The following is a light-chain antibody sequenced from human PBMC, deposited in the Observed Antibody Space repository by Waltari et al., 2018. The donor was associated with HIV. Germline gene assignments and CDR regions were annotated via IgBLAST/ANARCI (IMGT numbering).Light chain of an antibody. V-gene: IGLV2-14*03. Sequence: QSALTQPASVSGSPRQSITISCTGTRSDIGAYNFFAWYQQHPDSAPKLIIYDVSDRPSGVSIRFSGSKSGNTASLTISGLQAEDEADYYCSSFSLTSTLVFGTGTKVTVL. CDR3: SSFSLTSTLV. J-gene: IGLJ1*01. CDR2: DVS. CDR1: RSDIGAYNF.